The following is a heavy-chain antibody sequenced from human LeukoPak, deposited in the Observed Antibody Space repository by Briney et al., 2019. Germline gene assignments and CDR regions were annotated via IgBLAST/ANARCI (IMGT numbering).Heavy chain of an antibody. J-gene: IGHJ5*02. CDR1: GLSLSTSGVG. CDR3: AHRPLGNWFDP. CDR2: IYWNDDK. V-gene: IGHV2-5*01. Sequence: CGPTQVNPTQTLTLTCTFSGLSLSTSGVGVGWIRQPPGKALEWLALIYWNDDKRYSPSLKSRLTITKDTSKNQVVPTMTNMDPVDTATYYCAHRPLGNWFDPWGQGTLVTVSS.